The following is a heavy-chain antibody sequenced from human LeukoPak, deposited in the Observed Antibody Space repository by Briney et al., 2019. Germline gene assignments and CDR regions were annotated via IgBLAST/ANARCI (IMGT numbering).Heavy chain of an antibody. D-gene: IGHD3-9*01. J-gene: IGHJ5*02. Sequence: GGSLRLSCAASGFTFSTYGMHWVRQSPGKGREGVTFIRHDGSNKYYGQSVKGRFTISRDNSKNILYLQRSSWRCGDRGLYFCAKHVAHDLTGYYNRFAPWGQGTLVSVSS. CDR2: IRHDGSNK. V-gene: IGHV3-30*02. CDR1: GFTFSTYG. CDR3: AKHVAHDLTGYYNRFAP.